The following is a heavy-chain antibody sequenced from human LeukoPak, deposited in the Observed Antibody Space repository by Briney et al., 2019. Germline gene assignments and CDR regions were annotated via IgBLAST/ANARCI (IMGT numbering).Heavy chain of an antibody. CDR1: GYTFTSYY. D-gene: IGHD5-24*01. J-gene: IGHJ3*02. Sequence: ASVKVSCKASGYTFTSYYMHWVRQAPGQGLEWMGIINPSGGSTSYAQKFQGRVTMTRDTSTSTVYMELSSLRSEDTAVYYCASFYNTNDALDIWGQGTMVTVSS. CDR3: ASFYNTNDALDI. V-gene: IGHV1-46*01. CDR2: INPSGGST.